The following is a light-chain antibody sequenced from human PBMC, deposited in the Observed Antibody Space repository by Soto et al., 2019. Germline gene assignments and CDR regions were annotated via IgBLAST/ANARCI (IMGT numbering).Light chain of an antibody. J-gene: IGKJ4*01. CDR1: QSLLHSNGYNY. CDR3: MQALQHQFT. V-gene: IGKV2-28*01. CDR2: LGS. Sequence: DIVMTQSPLSLPVAPGEPASISCRSSQSLLHSNGYNYLDWYLQKPGQSPQLLIYLGSNRASGVXDXXSGGASGTDFTLKISRVEAEDVGVYYCMQALQHQFTFGGGTKVEIK.